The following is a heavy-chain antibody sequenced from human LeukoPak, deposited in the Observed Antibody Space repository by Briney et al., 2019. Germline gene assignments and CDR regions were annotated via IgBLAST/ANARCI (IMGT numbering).Heavy chain of an antibody. V-gene: IGHV1-69*05. D-gene: IGHD6-13*01. CDR3: ARAFDGAAAPFDY. CDR1: GGTFSSYA. J-gene: IGHJ4*02. CDR2: IIPIFGTA. Sequence: GASVKVSCKASGGTFSSYAISWVRQAPGQGLEWMGGIIPIFGTANYAQKFQGRVTITRDTSASTAYMELSSLRSEDTAVYYCARAFDGAAAPFDYWGQGTLVTVSS.